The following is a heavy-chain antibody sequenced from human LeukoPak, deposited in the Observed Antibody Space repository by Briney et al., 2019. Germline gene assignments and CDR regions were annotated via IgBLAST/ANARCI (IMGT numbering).Heavy chain of an antibody. J-gene: IGHJ5*02. D-gene: IGHD5-18*01. CDR1: GYTFTSYG. Sequence: ASVKVSCKASGYTFTSYGISWVRQAPGQGLEWMGWISAYNGNTNYAQKLQGRVTMTTDTSTSTAYMELRSLRSDDTAVYYCARGGEIQLWLNWFDPWGQGTLVTVSS. CDR2: ISAYNGNT. V-gene: IGHV1-18*01. CDR3: ARGGEIQLWLNWFDP.